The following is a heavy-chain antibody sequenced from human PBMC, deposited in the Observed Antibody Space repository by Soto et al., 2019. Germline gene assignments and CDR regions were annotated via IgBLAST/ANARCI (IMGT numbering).Heavy chain of an antibody. CDR3: GRWTSGSPDC. J-gene: IGHJ4*02. D-gene: IGHD1-26*01. CDR2: TRNKANNYIT. CDR1: GFTLSDHY. V-gene: IGHV3-72*01. Sequence: EVQLVESGGGLVQPGGSLRLSCAASGFTLSDHYMDWVRQAPGKGLEWLGRTRNKANNYITEYATSVKGRFTISRDDSKNSVYLQLNSLKSGDTAGYYFGRWTSGSPDCCCQGTRVTVSS.